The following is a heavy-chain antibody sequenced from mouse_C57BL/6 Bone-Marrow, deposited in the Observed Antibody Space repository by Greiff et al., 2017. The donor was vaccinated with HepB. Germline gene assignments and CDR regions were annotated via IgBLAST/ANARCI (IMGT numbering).Heavy chain of an antibody. V-gene: IGHV1-52*01. CDR1: GYTFTSYW. Sequence: QVQLQQSGAELVRPGSSVKLSCKASGYTFTSYWMHWVKQRPIQGLEWIGNIDPSDSETHYNQKFKDKATLTVDKSSSTAYMQLSSLTSEDSAVYYCARRGDGSSYFDYWGQGTTLTVSS. D-gene: IGHD1-1*01. CDR2: IDPSDSET. CDR3: ARRGDGSSYFDY. J-gene: IGHJ2*01.